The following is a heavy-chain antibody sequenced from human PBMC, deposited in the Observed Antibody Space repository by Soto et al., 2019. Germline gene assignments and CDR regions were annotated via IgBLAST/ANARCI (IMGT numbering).Heavy chain of an antibody. Sequence: GGSLRFSCAASGFTFSSYSMTWVRQAPGKGLEWVSSISSRSSYIYYADSVKGRFTISRDNAKNSLYLQMDSLRAEDTAVYYCAREGGIVDSPFDFWGQGTLVTVSS. CDR2: ISSRSSYI. V-gene: IGHV3-21*01. J-gene: IGHJ4*02. CDR3: AREGGIVDSPFDF. D-gene: IGHD3-16*01. CDR1: GFTFSSYS.